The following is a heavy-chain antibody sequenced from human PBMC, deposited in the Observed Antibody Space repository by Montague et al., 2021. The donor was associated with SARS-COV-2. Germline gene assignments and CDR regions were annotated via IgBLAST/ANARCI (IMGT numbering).Heavy chain of an antibody. CDR3: ARGHYYGRKDYYYGVDD. V-gene: IGHV4-39*07. D-gene: IGHD3-10*01. CDR2: IYCSGST. CDR1: DDSISSSSYY. J-gene: IGHJ6*02. Sequence: SETLSLTCTVSDDSISSSSYYWAWIRQPPGKGLEWIGSIYCSGSTYYNPSLKSRVTISLDTSKNQFSLKLSSVTAADTAVYYCARGHYYGRKDYYYGVDDWGQGTTVTVSS.